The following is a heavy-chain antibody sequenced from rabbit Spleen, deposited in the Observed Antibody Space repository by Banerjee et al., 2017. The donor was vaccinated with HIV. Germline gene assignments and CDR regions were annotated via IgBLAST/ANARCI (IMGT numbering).Heavy chain of an antibody. CDR1: GFSFSSGYF. V-gene: IGHV1S40*01. D-gene: IGHD8-1*01. CDR2: IYAGSSGAT. J-gene: IGHJ6*01. Sequence: QSLEESGGDLVKPGASLTLTCTASGFSFSSGYFMCWVRQAPGKGLEWIASIYAGSSGATYSATWAKGRFTISKTSSTTVTLQMTSLTAADRATYFCARDTGSSFSSYGMDLWGPGTLVTVS. CDR3: ARDTGSSFSSYGMDL.